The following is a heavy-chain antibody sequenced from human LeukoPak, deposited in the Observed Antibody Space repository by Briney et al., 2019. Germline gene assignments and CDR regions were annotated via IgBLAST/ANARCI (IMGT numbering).Heavy chain of an antibody. CDR2: IKQDGSEK. V-gene: IGHV3-7*01. D-gene: IGHD4-17*01. CDR3: ARADDYGDYVNYFDY. J-gene: IGHJ4*02. CDR1: GFTFSSYW. Sequence: GGSLRLSCAASGFTFSSYWMSWVRQAPGKGLEWVANIKQDGSEKYYVDSVKGRFTISRDNAKNSLYLQMNSLRAEDTAVYYRARADDYGDYVNYFDYWGQGTLVTVSS.